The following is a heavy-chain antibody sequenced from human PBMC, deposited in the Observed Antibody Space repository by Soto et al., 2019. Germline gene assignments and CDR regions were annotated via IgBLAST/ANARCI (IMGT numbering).Heavy chain of an antibody. CDR3: AKPFDPRYSYGHADY. J-gene: IGHJ4*02. V-gene: IGHV3-30*18. CDR2: ISYDGSNK. CDR1: GFTFSSYG. Sequence: GGSLRLSCAASGFTFSSYGMHWVRQAPGKGLEWVAVISYDGSNKYYADSVKGRFTISRDNSKNTLYLQMNSLRAEDTAVYYCAKPFDPRYSYGHADYWGQGTLVTVSS. D-gene: IGHD5-18*01.